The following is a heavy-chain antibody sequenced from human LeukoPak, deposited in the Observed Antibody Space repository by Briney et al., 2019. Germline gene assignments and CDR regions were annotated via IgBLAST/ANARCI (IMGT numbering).Heavy chain of an antibody. CDR3: AREVDYAGFDY. Sequence: ASVKVSCKASGYSFTGYYMHWVRQAPGQGLEWMGWINPNSGGTIYAQKFQGRVTMTRDTSISTAYMELSRLRSDDTAVYYCAREVDYAGFDYWGQGTLVTVSS. V-gene: IGHV1-2*02. CDR1: GYSFTGYY. J-gene: IGHJ4*02. D-gene: IGHD4-17*01. CDR2: INPNSGGT.